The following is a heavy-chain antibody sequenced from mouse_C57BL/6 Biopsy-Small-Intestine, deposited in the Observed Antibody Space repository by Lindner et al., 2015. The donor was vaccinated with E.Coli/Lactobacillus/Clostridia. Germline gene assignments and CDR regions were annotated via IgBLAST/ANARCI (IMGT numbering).Heavy chain of an antibody. CDR1: GHTLTSYH. V-gene: IGHV1-50*01. CDR3: ARGGRWHWSDYYHYAMDV. Sequence: SVKVSCKASGHTLTSYHIQWVRQAPGQGLEWMGEINPSGEVQMFQGRVTMTRDTSTSTVYMELSSLRSDDTAVYYCARGGRWHWSDYYHYAMDVWGQGTTVTVSS. CDR2: INPSGEV. J-gene: IGHJ1*01. D-gene: IGHD2-13*01.